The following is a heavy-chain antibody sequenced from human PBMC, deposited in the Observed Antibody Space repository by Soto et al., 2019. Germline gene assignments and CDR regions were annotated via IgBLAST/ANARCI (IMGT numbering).Heavy chain of an antibody. CDR2: INPNSGGT. V-gene: IGHV1-2*04. J-gene: IGHJ5*02. D-gene: IGHD6-6*01. CDR1: GYTFTGYY. Sequence: ASVKVSCKASGYTFTGYYMRWVRLATGQGLEWMGWINPNSGGTNYAQKFQGWVTMTRDTSISTAYMELSRLRSDDTAVYYCARVLGSSPDRGDNWFDPWGQGTLVTVSS. CDR3: ARVLGSSPDRGDNWFDP.